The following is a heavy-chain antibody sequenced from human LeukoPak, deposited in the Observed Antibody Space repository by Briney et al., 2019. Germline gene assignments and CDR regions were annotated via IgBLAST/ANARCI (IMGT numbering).Heavy chain of an antibody. CDR2: ISSSGGST. Sequence: PGGSLGLSCAASGFTFTNYAMSWVRQAPGKGLEWVSSISSSGGSTYYPDSVKGRFTISRDNSKNTLYLQLNSLRTEDTAVYYCAKDRPPSLYGTGPWDSWGQGTLVTVSS. J-gene: IGHJ4*02. CDR1: GFTFTNYA. D-gene: IGHD3-10*01. CDR3: AKDRPPSLYGTGPWDS. V-gene: IGHV3-23*01.